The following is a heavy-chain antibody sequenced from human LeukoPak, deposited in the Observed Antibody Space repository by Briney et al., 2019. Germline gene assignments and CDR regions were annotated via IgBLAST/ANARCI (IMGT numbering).Heavy chain of an antibody. CDR3: AHFATVRPLSYYYMDV. D-gene: IGHD4-11*01. Sequence: ESGLTLTLPTQTLTLTCSFSGVSRRTHGVAVAWIRQPPGKALDWLALLYWDDDTRYSPSLKTRLTITKGTSTNQVVLTMTDMDPADTATYYCAHFATVRPLSYYYMDVWGTGTTVTVS. V-gene: IGHV2-5*02. J-gene: IGHJ6*03. CDR2: LYWDDDT. CDR1: GVSRRTHGVA.